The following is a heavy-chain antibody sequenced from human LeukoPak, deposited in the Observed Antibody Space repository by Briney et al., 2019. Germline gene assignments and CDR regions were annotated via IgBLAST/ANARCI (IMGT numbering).Heavy chain of an antibody. V-gene: IGHV4-39*07. J-gene: IGHJ4*02. Sequence: PSETLSLTCTVSGGSISSSSYYWGWIRQPPGKGLEWIGSIYYSGSTYYNPSLKSRVTISVDTSKNQFSLKLSSVTAADTAVYYCARVSEYYGSGSHDFDYWGQGTLVTVSS. CDR3: ARVSEYYGSGSHDFDY. D-gene: IGHD3-10*01. CDR1: GGSISSSSYY. CDR2: IYYSGST.